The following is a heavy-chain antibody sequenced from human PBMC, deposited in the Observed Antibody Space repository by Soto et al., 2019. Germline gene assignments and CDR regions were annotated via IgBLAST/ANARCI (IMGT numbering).Heavy chain of an antibody. CDR3: AIDLWFGESFRDNFDY. CDR1: GYTFTGFS. D-gene: IGHD3-10*01. Sequence: QVQLVQSGAEVKKPGASVRVSCKASGYTFTGFSLHWVRQAHGQRLEWMGWINAGSGTTKYSQKCQGRVTITRDTSARTAYMELRSLTSEDEAVYYCAIDLWFGESFRDNFDYWAQGTLVPVSS. CDR2: INAGSGTT. V-gene: IGHV1-3*01. J-gene: IGHJ4*02.